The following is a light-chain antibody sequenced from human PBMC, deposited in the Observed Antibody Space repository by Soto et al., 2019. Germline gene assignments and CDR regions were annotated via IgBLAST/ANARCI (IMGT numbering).Light chain of an antibody. V-gene: IGLV2-14*03. CDR3: SSYTSSSTHV. CDR2: DVS. CDR1: SSDVGAYNF. Sequence: QSVLTQPASVSGSRGQSITISCTGTSSDVGAYNFVSWYQQHPGKLPKLMIFDVSRRPSGVSDRFSGSKSGNTASLTISGLPAEDEGDYYCSSYTSSSTHVFGSGTKVTVL. J-gene: IGLJ1*01.